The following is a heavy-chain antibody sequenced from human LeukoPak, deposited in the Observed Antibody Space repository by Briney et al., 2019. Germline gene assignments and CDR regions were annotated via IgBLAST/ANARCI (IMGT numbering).Heavy chain of an antibody. D-gene: IGHD3-3*01. V-gene: IGHV4-59*08. CDR1: GGSISSYY. J-gene: IGHJ5*02. CDR2: IYYSGST. Sequence: SETLSLTCTVSGGSISSYYWSWIRQPPGKGLEWIGCIYYSGSTNYNPSLKSRVTISVDTSKNQFSLKLSSVTAADTAVYYCARRVWFDPWGQGTLVTVSS. CDR3: ARRVWFDP.